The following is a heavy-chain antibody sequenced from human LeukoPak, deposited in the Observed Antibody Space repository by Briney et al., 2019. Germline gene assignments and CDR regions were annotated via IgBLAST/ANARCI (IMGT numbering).Heavy chain of an antibody. J-gene: IGHJ4*02. D-gene: IGHD3-10*02. CDR2: INWNSGSI. CDR1: GFTFDDYG. CDR3: AKDISTMFYYFDY. V-gene: IGHV3-20*04. Sequence: GGSLRLSCAASGFTFDDYGMSWVRQAPGKGLEWVSGINWNSGSIGYADSVKGRFTISRDNAKNSLYLQMNSLRAEDTALYYCAKDISTMFYYFDYWGQGTLVTVSS.